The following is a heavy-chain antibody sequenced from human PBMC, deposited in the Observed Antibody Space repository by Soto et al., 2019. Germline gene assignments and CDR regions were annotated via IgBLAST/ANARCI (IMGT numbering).Heavy chain of an antibody. V-gene: IGHV1-8*01. CDR3: ESKKINCGGDCYSFDY. CDR1: GYTIASCD. D-gene: IGHD2-21*02. Sequence: VKFSCEASGYTIASCDIXWVRQSTGQGREWTGWMNPNRGNTGYAQKFQGRVTMTMNTSISKAYMELSSLRSEDTAVYHCESKKINCGGDCYSFDYWGQGTLVTVYS. J-gene: IGHJ4*02. CDR2: MNPNRGNT.